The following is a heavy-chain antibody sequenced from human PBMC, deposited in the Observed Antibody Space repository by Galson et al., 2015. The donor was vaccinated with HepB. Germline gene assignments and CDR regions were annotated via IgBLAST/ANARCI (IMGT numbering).Heavy chain of an antibody. J-gene: IGHJ4*02. Sequence: SVKVSCKASGYTFTNYHMHWVRQAPGQGLEWMGIINPGGGSTSYGQKFQGRVIMTRDTSTSTVYMELSSLRSDDTAVYYCARALILGAASGHFDSWGQGTLVTVSS. CDR3: ARALILGAASGHFDS. CDR1: GYTFTNYH. D-gene: IGHD2-15*01. V-gene: IGHV1-46*01. CDR2: INPGGGST.